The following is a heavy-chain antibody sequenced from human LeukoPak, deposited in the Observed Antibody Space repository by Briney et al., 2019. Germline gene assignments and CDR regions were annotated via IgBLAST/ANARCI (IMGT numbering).Heavy chain of an antibody. J-gene: IGHJ4*02. CDR2: FGPEVGET. CDR1: GYTLTELS. V-gene: IGHV1-24*01. Sequence: ASVKVSCKVSGYTLTELSMHWVRQAPGNGLEWTGGFGPEVGETIYARKLQGRVTMTEDTPTDTAYMEVSSLRSEDTAVYYCATAIDRHCSGGSCYISPFDYRGQGTLVTVSS. CDR3: ATAIDRHCSGGSCYISPFDY. D-gene: IGHD2-15*01.